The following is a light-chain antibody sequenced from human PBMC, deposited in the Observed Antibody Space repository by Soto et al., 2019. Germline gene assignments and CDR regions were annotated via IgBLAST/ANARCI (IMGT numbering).Light chain of an antibody. CDR3: QQYYSTPVT. CDR2: CAS. CDR1: QSVLYSSNNRNY. J-gene: IGKJ2*01. V-gene: IGKV4-1*01. Sequence: DIVMTQSPDSLAVSLGERATINCKSSQSVLYSSNNRNYLAWYRQKPGQPPKLLIYCASTRESGVPDRFSGSGSGTDFTLTISSLQAEDVAVYYCQQYYSTPVTFGQGTKLEIK.